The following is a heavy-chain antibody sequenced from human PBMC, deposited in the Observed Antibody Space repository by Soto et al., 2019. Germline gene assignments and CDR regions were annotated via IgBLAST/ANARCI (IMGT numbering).Heavy chain of an antibody. CDR3: ARGVFSYDYDSYYIYV. CDR2: MNPNSGNT. V-gene: IGHV1-8*01. J-gene: IGHJ6*03. D-gene: IGHD2-8*01. Sequence: ASVRVYCKASGYTFTSYDINWVRQATGQGLEWMGWMNPNSGNTGYAQKFQGRVTMTRNTSISTAYMELSSLRSEDTAVYYCARGVFSYDYDSYYIYVRAKRTTVPVS. CDR1: GYTFTSYD.